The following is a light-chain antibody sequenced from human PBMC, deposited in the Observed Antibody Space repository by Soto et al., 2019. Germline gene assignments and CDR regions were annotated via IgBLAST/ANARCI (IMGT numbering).Light chain of an antibody. CDR1: SSNIGSHT. J-gene: IGLJ3*02. V-gene: IGLV1-44*01. CDR2: TNN. Sequence: QLVLTQPPSASGTPGQRVTISCSGGSSNIGSHTVNWYQQLPGTAPKLLIYTNNQRPSGVPDRFSGSKSGTSASLAISGLQSEDEADYYCAAWDDSLNGGVFGGGTKLTVL. CDR3: AAWDDSLNGGV.